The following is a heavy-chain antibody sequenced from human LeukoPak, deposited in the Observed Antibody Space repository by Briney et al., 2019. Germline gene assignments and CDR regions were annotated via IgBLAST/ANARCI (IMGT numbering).Heavy chain of an antibody. V-gene: IGHV4-34*01. D-gene: IGHD2-15*01. CDR1: GGSFSGYY. Sequence: SETLSLTCAVYGGSFSGYYWSWIRQPPGKGLEWIGEINHSGSTNYNPSLKSRVTISVDTSKNQFSLKLSSVTAADTAVYYCASGVLYYFDYWGQGTLVTVSS. J-gene: IGHJ4*02. CDR3: ASGVLYYFDY. CDR2: INHSGST.